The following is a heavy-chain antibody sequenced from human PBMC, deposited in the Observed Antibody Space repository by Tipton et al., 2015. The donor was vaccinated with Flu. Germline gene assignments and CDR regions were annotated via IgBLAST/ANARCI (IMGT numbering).Heavy chain of an antibody. D-gene: IGHD6-19*01. Sequence: TLSLTCSVSGDSIGSAYYWGWVRQPPGQGLEWIGNIYQTGSTYYNPSLKSRDTISVDTSKNQFSLKVNSVTAADTAIYYCARRSPQGGAMADPFDYWGQGTLVSVSS. CDR2: IYQTGST. CDR1: GDSIGSAYY. CDR3: ARRSPQGGAMADPFDY. J-gene: IGHJ4*02. V-gene: IGHV4-38-2*01.